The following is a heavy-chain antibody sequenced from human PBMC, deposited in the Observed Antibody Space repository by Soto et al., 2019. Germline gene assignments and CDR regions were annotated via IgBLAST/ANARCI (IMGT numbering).Heavy chain of an antibody. D-gene: IGHD3-16*01. CDR1: GFTFDDYT. CDR2: ISWDGGSP. Sequence: GSLRLSCAASGFTFDDYTMHWVRQAPGKGLERVSLISWDGGSPYYADSVKARFTISRDNSKNSLYLQMNSLRTEDTALYYCAKESAATGPSWGVKLVYYYDGMDTWGQGTTVTVS. J-gene: IGHJ6*02. V-gene: IGHV3-43*01. CDR3: AKESAATGPSWGVKLVYYYDGMDT.